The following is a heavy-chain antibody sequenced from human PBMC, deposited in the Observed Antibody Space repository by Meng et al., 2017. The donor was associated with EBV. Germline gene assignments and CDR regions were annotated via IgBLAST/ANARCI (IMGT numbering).Heavy chain of an antibody. CDR2: IIPIFGTA. J-gene: IGHJ4*02. V-gene: IGHV1-69*06. CDR3: ARAEIAAAGRFDY. Sequence: QGELVHVGGGVKQPGSSVKVYCKAYGGTFSSYATSWVRQAPGQGLEWMGGIIPIFGTANYAQKFQGRVTITADKSTSTAYMELSSLRSEDTAVYYCARAEIAAAGRFDYWGQGTLVTVSS. CDR1: GGTFSSYA. D-gene: IGHD6-13*01.